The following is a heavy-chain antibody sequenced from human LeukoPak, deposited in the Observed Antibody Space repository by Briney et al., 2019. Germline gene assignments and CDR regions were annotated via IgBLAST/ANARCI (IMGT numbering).Heavy chain of an antibody. CDR1: GFTVSGNH. CDR2: TCSGGST. J-gene: IGHJ3*02. CDR3: AREPPRDGAFDI. V-gene: IGHV3-53*01. D-gene: IGHD5-24*01. Sequence: GGSLRLSCVASGFTVSGNHMNWVRQAAGKGLEWVSITCSGGSTYYADSVKGRFTISRDNSKETLYLQMNSLRAEDTAVYYCAREPPRDGAFDIWGQGTMVTVSS.